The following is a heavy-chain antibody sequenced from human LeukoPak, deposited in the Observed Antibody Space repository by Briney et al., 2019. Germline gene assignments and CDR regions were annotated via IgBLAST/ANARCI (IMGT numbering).Heavy chain of an antibody. CDR1: GYTFTGYY. D-gene: IGHD3-22*01. Sequence: ASVKVSCTASGYTFTGYYMHWVRQAPGQGLEWMGWINPNSGVTNYAQKLQGRVTMTRDTSISTAYMDLSRLRSDDTAVYYCARDPQGSGYYDYWGQGTLVTVSS. CDR2: INPNSGVT. CDR3: ARDPQGSGYYDY. V-gene: IGHV1-2*02. J-gene: IGHJ4*02.